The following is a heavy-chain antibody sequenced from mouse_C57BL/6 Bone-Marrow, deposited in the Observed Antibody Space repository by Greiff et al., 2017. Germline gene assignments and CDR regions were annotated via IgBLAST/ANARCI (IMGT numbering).Heavy chain of an antibody. CDR3: ARASDGYYYAMDY. D-gene: IGHD2-3*01. CDR1: GYTFTSYW. J-gene: IGHJ4*01. Sequence: QVQLQQPGAELVKPGASVKMSCKASGYTFTSYWITWVKQRPGQGLEWIGDIYPGSGSTNYHEKFKSKATLPVDTSSSTAYMQLSSLTSEDSAVYDCARASDGYYYAMDYWGQGTTVTVSS. V-gene: IGHV1-55*01. CDR2: IYPGSGST.